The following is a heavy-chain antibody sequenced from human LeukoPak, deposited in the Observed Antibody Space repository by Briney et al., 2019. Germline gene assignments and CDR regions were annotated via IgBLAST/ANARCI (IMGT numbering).Heavy chain of an antibody. CDR1: GGTFSSYA. J-gene: IGHJ4*02. D-gene: IGHD5-18*01. Sequence: ASVKVSCKASGGTFSSYAISWVRQAPGQGLEWMGRIIPILGIANYAQKFQGRVTITADKSTSTAYMELSSLRSEDTAVYYCARDGERGYSDYWGQGTLVTVSS. V-gene: IGHV1-69*04. CDR2: IIPILGIA. CDR3: ARDGERGYSDY.